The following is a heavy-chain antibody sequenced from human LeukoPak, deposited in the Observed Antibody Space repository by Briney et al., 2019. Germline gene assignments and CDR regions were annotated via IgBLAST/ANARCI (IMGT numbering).Heavy chain of an antibody. D-gene: IGHD1-26*01. Sequence: PGGSLRLSCAASGFTSSSYAMHWVRQAPGKGLEWVAVISYDGSNKYYADSVKGRFTISRDNSKSTLYLQMDSLRGEDTAVYFCAKKGGTSGSTDYFDYWGQGTLVTVSS. J-gene: IGHJ4*02. V-gene: IGHV3-30-3*02. CDR2: ISYDGSNK. CDR3: AKKGGTSGSTDYFDY. CDR1: GFTSSSYA.